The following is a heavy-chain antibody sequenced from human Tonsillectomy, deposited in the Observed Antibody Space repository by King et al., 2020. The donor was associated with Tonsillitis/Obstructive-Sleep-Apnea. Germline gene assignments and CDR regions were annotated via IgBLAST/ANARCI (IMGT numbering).Heavy chain of an antibody. CDR1: GGSISSHY. Sequence: VQLQESGPGLVKPSETLSLTCTVSGGSISSHYWSWFRQPPGKGLEGIGYLHYSGSTNYNPSLKSRGTMSVATSNNQFSLQLTSVTAADTAVYYCVRGSTGAFDIWGQGTMVTVSS. CDR2: LHYSGST. D-gene: IGHD3-10*01. V-gene: IGHV4-59*11. CDR3: VRGSTGAFDI. J-gene: IGHJ3*02.